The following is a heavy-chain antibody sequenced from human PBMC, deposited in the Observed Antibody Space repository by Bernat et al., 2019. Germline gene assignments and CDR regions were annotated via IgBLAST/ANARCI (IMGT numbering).Heavy chain of an antibody. Sequence: QVQLVQSGSEVKKPGASVKVSCKASGYTFTGYYMHWVRQAPGQGLEWMGRINPNSGGTNYAQKFQGRVTMTRDTSISTAYMELSRLRSDDTAVYYCARVLGGRSRILYAFDIWGQGTMVTVSS. D-gene: IGHD2-15*01. CDR2: INPNSGGT. V-gene: IGHV1-2*06. J-gene: IGHJ3*02. CDR3: ARVLGGRSRILYAFDI. CDR1: GYTFTGYY.